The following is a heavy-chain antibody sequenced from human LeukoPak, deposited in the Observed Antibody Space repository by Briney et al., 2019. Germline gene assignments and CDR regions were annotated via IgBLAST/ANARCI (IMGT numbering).Heavy chain of an antibody. CDR2: TSGSGGST. CDR1: GFTFSSYA. V-gene: IGHV3-23*01. CDR3: AKGMEWELLIAFDY. D-gene: IGHD1-26*01. Sequence: PGGSLRLSCAASGFTFSSYAMSWVRQAPGKGLEWVSATSGSGGSTYYADSVKGRFTISRDNSKNTLYLQMNSLRAEDTAVYYCAKGMEWELLIAFDYWGQGTLVTVSS. J-gene: IGHJ4*02.